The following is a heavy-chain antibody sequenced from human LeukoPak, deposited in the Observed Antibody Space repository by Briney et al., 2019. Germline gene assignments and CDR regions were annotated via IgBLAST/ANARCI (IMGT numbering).Heavy chain of an antibody. D-gene: IGHD3-16*01. CDR1: GFTFSSNW. Sequence: GGSPRLSCAASGFTFSSNWMHWVRQAPGKGLVWVSRINEDGSTTNYADSVKGRSTISRDNAKNSLYLQMSNLRAEDTAVYFCARGGGLDVWGQGATVTVSS. CDR3: ARGGGLDV. J-gene: IGHJ6*02. CDR2: INEDGSTT. V-gene: IGHV3-74*01.